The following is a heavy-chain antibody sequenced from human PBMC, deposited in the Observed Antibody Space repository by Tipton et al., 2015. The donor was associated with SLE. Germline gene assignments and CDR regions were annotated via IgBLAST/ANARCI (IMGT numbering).Heavy chain of an antibody. CDR2: VYGTGSS. CDR3: ARLDIVVVVAATSAFDI. V-gene: IGHV4-61*02. J-gene: IGHJ3*02. Sequence: TLSLTCTVSGGSITSGSYYWSWIRQPAGRGLEWIGRVYGTGSSYYNPSLKSRVTMSLDTSKNQVSLKLSSVTAADTAVYYCARLDIVVVVAATSAFDIWGQGTMVTVSS. D-gene: IGHD2-15*01. CDR1: GGSITSGSYY.